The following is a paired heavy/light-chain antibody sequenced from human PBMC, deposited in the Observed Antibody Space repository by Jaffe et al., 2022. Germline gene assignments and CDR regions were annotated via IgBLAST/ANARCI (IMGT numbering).Light chain of an antibody. J-gene: IGKJ2*01. CDR1: QSLVHSDGNTY. Sequence: DVVMTQSPLSLPVTLGQPASISCRSSQSLVHSDGNTYLNWFQQRPGQSPRRLIYKVSNRDSGVPDRFSGSGSGTDFTLRISRVEAEDVGVYYCMQGTHWPRTFGQGTKLEIK. V-gene: IGKV2-30*02. CDR2: KVS. CDR3: MQGTHWPRT.
Heavy chain of an antibody. J-gene: IGHJ4*02. Sequence: EVQVLESGGGLVQPGGSLRLSCAASGFTLSSHGMSWVRQAPGKGLEWVSSITIGGVSTYYADSVKGRFTISRDDSKNTLSLQMNSLRAEDTAVYYCATHTINLDFYGGQGTLVTVSS. CDR1: GFTLSSHG. CDR3: ATHTINLDFY. V-gene: IGHV3-23*01. CDR2: ITIGGVST. D-gene: IGHD3-3*01.